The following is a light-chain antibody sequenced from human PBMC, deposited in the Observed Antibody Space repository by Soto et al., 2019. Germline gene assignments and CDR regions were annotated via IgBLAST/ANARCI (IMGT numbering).Light chain of an antibody. V-gene: IGKV3-20*01. Sequence: EIVLTQSPDTLSLSPGERATLSCRASQSVSSSYLAWYQQKPGQAPRLLIYGASSRATGIPDRFSGSGSGTDFDLTIRRLEPGDFAVYYCQQYGSSPPTWTVGQGTKVEIK. CDR1: QSVSSSY. J-gene: IGKJ1*01. CDR2: GAS. CDR3: QQYGSSPPTWT.